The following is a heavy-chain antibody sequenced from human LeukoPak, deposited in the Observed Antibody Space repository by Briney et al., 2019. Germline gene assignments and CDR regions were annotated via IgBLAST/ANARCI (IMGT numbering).Heavy chain of an antibody. CDR2: ISGSGGST. D-gene: IGHD3-22*01. J-gene: IGHJ4*02. V-gene: IGHV3-23*01. Sequence: GGSLRLSCAASGFTFSSYAMSWVRQAQGQGLEWVSAISGSGGSTYYADSVKGRFTISRDNSKNTLYLQMNSLRAEDTAVYYCATWDYYDRSAFDYRGRGTLVTVSS. CDR1: GFTFSSYA. CDR3: ATWDYYDRSAFDY.